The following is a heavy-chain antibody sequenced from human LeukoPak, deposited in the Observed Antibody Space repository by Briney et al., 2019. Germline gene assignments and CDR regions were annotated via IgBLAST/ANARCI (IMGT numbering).Heavy chain of an antibody. CDR3: ARLRRNSDRSGYYYYYDY. CDR1: GYTFSSYS. J-gene: IGHJ4*02. CDR2: ISVGSNYI. Sequence: GSLRLSCAASGYTFSSYSINWVRQAPGKGLEGVSSISVGSNYIYYADSVRGRFSISRDDARNSLYLQMDSLRGDDTAVYYCARLRRNSDRSGYYYYYDYWGQGTLVTVSS. V-gene: IGHV3-21*01. D-gene: IGHD3-22*01.